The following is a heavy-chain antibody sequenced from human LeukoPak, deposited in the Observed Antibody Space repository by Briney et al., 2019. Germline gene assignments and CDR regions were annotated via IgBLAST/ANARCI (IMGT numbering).Heavy chain of an antibody. D-gene: IGHD2-2*01. CDR2: INPNSGGT. CDR1: GYTFTGYY. Sequence: ASVKVSCXASGYTFTGYYMHWVRQAPGQGLEWMGWINPNSGGTNYAQKFQGRVTMTRDTSISTAYMELSRLRSDDTAVYYCARICSSTSCYGGGDYWGQGTLVTVSS. V-gene: IGHV1-2*02. CDR3: ARICSSTSCYGGGDY. J-gene: IGHJ4*02.